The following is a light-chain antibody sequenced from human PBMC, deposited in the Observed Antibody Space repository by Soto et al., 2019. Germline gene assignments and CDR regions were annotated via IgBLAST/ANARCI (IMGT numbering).Light chain of an antibody. CDR3: QQRGHWPRT. CDR2: EAS. J-gene: IGKJ1*01. Sequence: EVVLTQSPATMSLYPGEGATLSCRASQSVSTYLGWYQQKPGQAPRLLIFEASKRATGIPDRISGSGSGTDFTLTISSLEPDDFAVYYCQQRGHWPRTFGQGTKVEMK. V-gene: IGKV3-11*01. CDR1: QSVSTY.